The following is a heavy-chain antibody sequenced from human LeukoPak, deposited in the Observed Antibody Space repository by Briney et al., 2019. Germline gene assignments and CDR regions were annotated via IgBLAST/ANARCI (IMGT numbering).Heavy chain of an antibody. Sequence: SGKSLRLSCAASGFSFGAYALHWVRQSPGKGLEWVALISYDGSNEYYADSVKGRFTVSRDNPKNTLFLQMNSLTTEDTAVYYCARGPPDGWEVYCGHWGQGTLVTVSS. D-gene: IGHD1-26*01. CDR2: ISYDGSNE. J-gene: IGHJ4*02. V-gene: IGHV3-30-3*01. CDR1: GFSFGAYA. CDR3: ARGPPDGWEVYCGH.